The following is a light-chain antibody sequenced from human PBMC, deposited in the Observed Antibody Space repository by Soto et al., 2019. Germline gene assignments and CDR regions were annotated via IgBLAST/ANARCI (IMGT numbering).Light chain of an antibody. CDR3: ASWDDRMIGL. V-gene: IGLV1-44*01. J-gene: IGLJ2*01. Sequence: QTVVTQPPSASGTPGQRVTISCSGNSSNIGSNSVNWYQQLPGTAPKLLIYSNSYRPSGVPDRFSGSKSGTSASLAISGLQSEDEGDYFCASWDDRMIGLFGGGTKLTVL. CDR2: SNS. CDR1: SSNIGSNS.